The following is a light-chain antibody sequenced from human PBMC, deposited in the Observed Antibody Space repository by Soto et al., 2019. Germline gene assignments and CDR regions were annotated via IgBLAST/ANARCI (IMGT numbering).Light chain of an antibody. Sequence: QSALTQPPSASGSPGQSVTISCTGTSSDVGGYNYVSWYQQHPGKAPKLMISEVSKWPSGVPDRFSGSKSGNTASLTVSGLQAEDEADYYCSSYAGTNAVVFGGGTKLTVL. J-gene: IGLJ2*01. CDR1: SSDVGGYNY. CDR2: EVS. V-gene: IGLV2-8*01. CDR3: SSYAGTNAVV.